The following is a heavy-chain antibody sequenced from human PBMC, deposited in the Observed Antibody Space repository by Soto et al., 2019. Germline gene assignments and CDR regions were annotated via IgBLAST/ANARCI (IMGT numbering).Heavy chain of an antibody. J-gene: IGHJ6*02. D-gene: IGHD3-3*01. V-gene: IGHV5-51*01. CDR1: EYSFSTYW. CDR3: SRQISHSDSWSNTYDYFGLDV. Sequence: GESLKISCKGSEYSFSTYWIAWVRQMPGKGLEWMGIIYPGDSDNRYSPSFQGQVTISPDKSISTSLLQWSSLKDSDTAMYYCSRQISHSDSWSNTYDYFGLDVWGQGTTVTVSS. CDR2: IYPGDSDN.